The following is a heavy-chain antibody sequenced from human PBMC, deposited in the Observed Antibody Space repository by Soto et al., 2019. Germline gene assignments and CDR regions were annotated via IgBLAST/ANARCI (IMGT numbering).Heavy chain of an antibody. J-gene: IGHJ6*02. D-gene: IGHD3-10*01. CDR2: TSYDGSSK. V-gene: IGHV3-30*04. Sequence: GGSLRLSCVGSGFTFSSYSLHWVRQAPGKGLEWVAVTSYDGSSKYYAHSVKGRLTISRDNSRNTLYLQMNSLRAEDTALYYCARDLDGTIRGVPVWSLAMGVWGQGTTVTVSS. CDR1: GFTFSSYS. CDR3: ARDLDGTIRGVPVWSLAMGV.